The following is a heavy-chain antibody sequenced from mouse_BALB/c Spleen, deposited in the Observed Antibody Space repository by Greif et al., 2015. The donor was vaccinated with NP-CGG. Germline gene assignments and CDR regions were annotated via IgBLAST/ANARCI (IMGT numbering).Heavy chain of an antibody. V-gene: IGHV5-6-3*01. D-gene: IGHD1-1*01. CDR1: GFTFSSYG. Sequence: EVHLVESGGGLVQPGGSLKLSCAASGFTFSSYGMSWARQTPDKRLELVATINSNGGSTYYPDSVKGRFTISRDNAKNTLYLQMSSLKSEDTAMYYCARDHYYGSSYGYYYAMDYWGQGTSVTVSS. J-gene: IGHJ4*01. CDR2: INSNGGST. CDR3: ARDHYYGSSYGYYYAMDY.